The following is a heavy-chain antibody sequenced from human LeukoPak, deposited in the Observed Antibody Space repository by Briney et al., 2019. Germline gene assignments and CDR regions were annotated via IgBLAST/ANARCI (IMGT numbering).Heavy chain of an antibody. CDR1: GGSISSGGYY. CDR2: MYYSGYT. CDR3: ARHRAYSSSSPFDY. Sequence: SSETLSLTCTVSGGSISSGGYYWNWIRQHPGKGLEWIGHMYYSGYTYYNPSLKSRVTISVDTSKNQFSLKLRSVTAADTAVYYCARHRAYSSSSPFDYWGQGTLVTVSS. J-gene: IGHJ4*02. V-gene: IGHV4-31*03. D-gene: IGHD6-6*01.